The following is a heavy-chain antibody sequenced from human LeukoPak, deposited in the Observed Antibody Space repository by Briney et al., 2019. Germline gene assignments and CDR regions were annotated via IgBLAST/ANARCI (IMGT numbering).Heavy chain of an antibody. CDR3: ARGGYYYGSGTFDY. D-gene: IGHD3-10*01. Sequence: SETLSLTCTVSGGSISSYYWSWIRQPAGKGPEWIGRIYTSGSTNYNPSLKSRVTMSVDTSKNQFSLKLSSVTAADTAVYYCARGGYYYGSGTFDYWGQGTLVTVSS. CDR1: GGSISSYY. CDR2: IYTSGST. V-gene: IGHV4-4*07. J-gene: IGHJ4*02.